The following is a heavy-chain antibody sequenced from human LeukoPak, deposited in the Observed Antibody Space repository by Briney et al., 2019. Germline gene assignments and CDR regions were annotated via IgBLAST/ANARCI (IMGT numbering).Heavy chain of an antibody. V-gene: IGHV3-23*01. CDR1: GLTVSIYA. D-gene: IGHD3-22*01. CDR3: AKDQYYYDNSRHPTEQ. Sequence: PGGCLRLSCAASGLTVSIYAVRWVSQAPGRGLVWVAAIGSGGKTFSADSVKGRFTIYRDNSKNPLYLQMNSLRAGDTAGASCAKDQYYYDNSRHPTEQRGQGTLVTVPS. CDR2: IGSGGKT. J-gene: IGHJ4*02.